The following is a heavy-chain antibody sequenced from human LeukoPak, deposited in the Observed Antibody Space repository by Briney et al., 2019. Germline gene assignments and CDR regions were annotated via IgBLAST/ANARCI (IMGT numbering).Heavy chain of an antibody. CDR2: ISYDGSNK. V-gene: IGHV3-30*18. Sequence: PGRSLRLSCAASGFTFSSYGMPWVRQAPGKGLEWVAVISYDGSNKYYADSVKGRFTISRDNSKNTLYLQMNSLRAEDTAVYYCAKDGSGWYGARFDPWGRGTLVTVSS. D-gene: IGHD6-19*01. CDR3: AKDGSGWYGARFDP. J-gene: IGHJ5*02. CDR1: GFTFSSYG.